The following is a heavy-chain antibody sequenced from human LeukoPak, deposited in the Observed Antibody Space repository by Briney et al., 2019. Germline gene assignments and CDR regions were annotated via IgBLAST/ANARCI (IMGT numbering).Heavy chain of an antibody. D-gene: IGHD5-18*01. CDR2: IYSGGST. Sequence: GGSLRLSCAASGFTFNRYGMSWVRQAPGKGLEWVSVIYSGGSTYYADSVKGRFTISRDNSKNTLYLQMNSLRAEDTAVYYCARGYGYSYGYGPFDYWGQGTLVTVSS. CDR3: ARGYGYSYGYGPFDY. CDR1: GFTFNRYG. V-gene: IGHV3-53*01. J-gene: IGHJ4*02.